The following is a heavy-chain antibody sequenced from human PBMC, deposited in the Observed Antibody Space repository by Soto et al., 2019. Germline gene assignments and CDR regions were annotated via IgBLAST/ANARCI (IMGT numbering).Heavy chain of an antibody. Sequence: SETLSLTCTVSGGSISSGGYYWSWIRQHPGKGLEWIGYIYYSGSTYYNPSLKSRVTISVDTSKNQFSLKLSSVTAADTAVYYCARGNSIQPFPDYWGQGTLVTVSS. CDR3: ARGNSIQPFPDY. J-gene: IGHJ4*02. V-gene: IGHV4-31*03. CDR1: GGSISSGGYY. CDR2: IYYSGST. D-gene: IGHD5-18*01.